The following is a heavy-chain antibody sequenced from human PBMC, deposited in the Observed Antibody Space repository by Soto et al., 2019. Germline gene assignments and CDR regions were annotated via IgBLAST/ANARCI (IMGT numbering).Heavy chain of an antibody. V-gene: IGHV3-74*01. J-gene: IGHJ5*02. D-gene: IGHD4-17*01. CDR3: AKGHNYGDYVDWFDP. CDR2: INGDGSST. CDR1: GFTFSSYW. Sequence: GGSLRLSCAASGFTFSSYWMHLVRQAPGKGLEWVSGINGDGSSTYYADSVKGRFTISRDNSKNTLYLQMNSLRAEDTAVYYCAKGHNYGDYVDWFDPWGQGTLVTVSS.